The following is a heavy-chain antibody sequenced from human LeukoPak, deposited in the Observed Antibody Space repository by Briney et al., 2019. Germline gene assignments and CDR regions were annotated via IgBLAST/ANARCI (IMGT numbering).Heavy chain of an antibody. CDR2: IYYSGST. Sequence: SETLSLTCTVSGGSISTYYWSWIRQPPGKGLEWIGYIYYSGSTNYNSSLKSRVTISVDTSKNQFSLKLSSVTAADTAVYYCARDRGYYFGSGSYLGDWGQGTLVTVSS. D-gene: IGHD3-10*01. V-gene: IGHV4-59*01. CDR3: ARDRGYYFGSGSYLGD. CDR1: GGSISTYY. J-gene: IGHJ4*02.